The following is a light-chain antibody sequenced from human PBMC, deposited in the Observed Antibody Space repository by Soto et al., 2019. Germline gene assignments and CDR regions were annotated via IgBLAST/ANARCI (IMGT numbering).Light chain of an antibody. V-gene: IGLV1-47*01. CDR2: RNN. Sequence: QSVLTQPPSASGTPGQRVTISCSGSSSNIGSNYVYWYQQLPGTAPKLLIYRNNQRPSGVPDRFSGSKSGTSACLAISGLSSQHQAHDSWPSWDASQRGRVFVGGSKVTVL. CDR3: PSWDASQRGRV. J-gene: IGLJ3*02. CDR1: SSNIGSNY.